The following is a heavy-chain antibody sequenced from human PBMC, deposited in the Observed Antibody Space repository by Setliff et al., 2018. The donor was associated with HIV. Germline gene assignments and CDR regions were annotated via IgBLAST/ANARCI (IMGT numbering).Heavy chain of an antibody. Sequence: ASVKVSCKASGFTFTSYAIHWVRQAPGQGLEWMGWINAGNGDTKYAPKVQGRVTITSDKSSSTAYMELSSLRSDDTATYYCARGRGPYNFWKSDYYYMDVWGNGTMVTVSS. CDR2: INAGNGDT. CDR1: GFTFTSYA. V-gene: IGHV1-3*01. CDR3: ARGRGPYNFWKSDYYYMDV. D-gene: IGHD3-3*01. J-gene: IGHJ6*03.